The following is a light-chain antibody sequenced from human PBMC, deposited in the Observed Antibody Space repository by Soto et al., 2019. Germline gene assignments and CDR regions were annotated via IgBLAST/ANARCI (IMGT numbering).Light chain of an antibody. V-gene: IGKV1-5*01. CDR3: QQYNSYSLF. J-gene: IGKJ2*01. Sequence: DIQMTQSPSTLSASVGDRVTITCRASQSISNWLAWYQQKPGKAPKLLIYGASSLESGVPSRFSGSGSGTEFMLTISSLQPDDFATYYCQQYNSYSLFFGQGTKLEIK. CDR1: QSISNW. CDR2: GAS.